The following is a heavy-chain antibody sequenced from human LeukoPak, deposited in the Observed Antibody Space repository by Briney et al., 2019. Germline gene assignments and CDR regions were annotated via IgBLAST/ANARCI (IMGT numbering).Heavy chain of an antibody. J-gene: IGHJ4*02. CDR1: GFTFSSYS. CDR3: ASNEGGSPHY. V-gene: IGHV3-33*08. Sequence: GGSLRLSCAASGFTFSSYSMNWVRQAPGKGLEWVAVIWYDGSNKYYADSVKGRFTISRDNSKNTLYLQMTSLRADDTAVYYCASNEGGSPHYWGQGTLVTVSS. CDR2: IWYDGSNK. D-gene: IGHD2-15*01.